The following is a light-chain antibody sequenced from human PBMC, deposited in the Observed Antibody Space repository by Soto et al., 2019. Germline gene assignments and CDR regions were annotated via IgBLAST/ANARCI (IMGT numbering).Light chain of an antibody. CDR1: HSVSGTS. CDR2: GAS. J-gene: IGKJ5*01. V-gene: IGKV3-20*01. Sequence: EIVLTQSPGTVSLSPGERATLSCRASHSVSGTSLAWYQQKPGQAPSLLIYGASSRATGIPDRFSGSGSGTDFTLGISRLEPEDFAVYYCQQYGSSPITFGQGTRLENK. CDR3: QQYGSSPIT.